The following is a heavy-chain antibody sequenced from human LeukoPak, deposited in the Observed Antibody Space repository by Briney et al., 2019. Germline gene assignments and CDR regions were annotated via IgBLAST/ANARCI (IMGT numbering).Heavy chain of an antibody. CDR2: IYYSGST. J-gene: IGHJ4*02. V-gene: IGHV4-31*03. Sequence: SETLSLTCTVSGGSISSGGYYWSWIRQHPGKGLEWIGYIYYSGSTYYNPSLKSRVTIPVDTSKNQFSLRLSSVTAADTAVYYCARGRQQLSPRSVGRGLHFDYWGQGTLVTVSS. CDR1: GGSISSGGYY. CDR3: ARGRQQLSPRSVGRGLHFDY. D-gene: IGHD6-13*01.